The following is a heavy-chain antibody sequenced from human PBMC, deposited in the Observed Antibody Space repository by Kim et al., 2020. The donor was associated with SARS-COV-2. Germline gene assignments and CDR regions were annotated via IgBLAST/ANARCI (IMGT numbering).Heavy chain of an antibody. CDR3: ARGSYHDGLDF. D-gene: IGHD3-10*01. CDR1: GYTFTGYY. Sequence: ASVKVSCKASGYTFTGYYIHWVRQGPGQGLEWMGRINPESGGTNLAQRFQGRVTMTRDTSINTAYMEVTTLTPDDTVVYYCARGSYHDGLDFWGQGTMGT. CDR2: INPESGGT. V-gene: IGHV1-2*05. J-gene: IGHJ3*01.